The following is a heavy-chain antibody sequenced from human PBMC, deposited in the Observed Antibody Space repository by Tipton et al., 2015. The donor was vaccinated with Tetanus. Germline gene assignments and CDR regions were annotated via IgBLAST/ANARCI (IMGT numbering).Heavy chain of an antibody. CDR1: GGSISSYY. V-gene: IGHV4-59*01. CDR2: VYYRGGT. Sequence: TLSLTCTLSGGSISSYYWSWVRQPPGKGLEWIGYVYYRGGTIASPSLKSRVTMSVDTSKKQVSLILGSVTAADTAVYYCVREGNMLERYFDLWGRGTLVTVSS. D-gene: IGHD1-1*01. CDR3: VREGNMLERYFDL. J-gene: IGHJ2*01.